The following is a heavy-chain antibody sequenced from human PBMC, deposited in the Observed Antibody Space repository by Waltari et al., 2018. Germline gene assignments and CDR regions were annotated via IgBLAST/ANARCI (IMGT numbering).Heavy chain of an antibody. V-gene: IGHV4-34*01. J-gene: IGHJ2*01. D-gene: IGHD1-1*01. Sequence: QVQLQQWGAGLLKPSETLSLTCAVYGGSFSGYYWSWIRQPPGKGLEWIGEINHSGSTNYDPSLMSRVTISVDTSKNQFSLKLSSVTAADTAVYYCARLRNMRRTNSYWYFDLWGRGTLVAVSS. CDR2: INHSGST. CDR1: GGSFSGYY. CDR3: ARLRNMRRTNSYWYFDL.